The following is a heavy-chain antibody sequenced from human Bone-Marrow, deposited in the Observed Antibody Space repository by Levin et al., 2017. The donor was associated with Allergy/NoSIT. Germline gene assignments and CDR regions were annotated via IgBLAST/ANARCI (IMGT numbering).Heavy chain of an antibody. CDR3: ATYGSGSYFEY. V-gene: IGHV3-15*01. Sequence: GESLKISCATSGFTFSDAWMSWVRQAPGKGLEWVGRIKSETDGGTIDYAAPVKGRFTISRADSENTMYLEMKSLKAGDTAVYYCATYGSGSYFEYWGQGTLVIVSS. J-gene: IGHJ4*02. CDR2: IKSETDGGTI. CDR1: GFTFSDAW. D-gene: IGHD3-10*01.